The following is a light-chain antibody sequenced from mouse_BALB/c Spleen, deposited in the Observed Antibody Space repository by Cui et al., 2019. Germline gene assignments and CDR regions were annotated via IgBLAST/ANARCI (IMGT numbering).Light chain of an antibody. Sequence: QIVLTQSAELMSASPGEKVTMTCSASSSVSYMYWYQQKPRSSPKPWIYLTSNLASGVPARFSGSGSGTSYSLTISSMEAEDAATYYCQPWSSNPPTFGSGTKLEIK. CDR3: QPWSSNPPT. CDR2: LTS. CDR1: SSVSY. J-gene: IGKJ4*01. V-gene: IGKV4-68*01.